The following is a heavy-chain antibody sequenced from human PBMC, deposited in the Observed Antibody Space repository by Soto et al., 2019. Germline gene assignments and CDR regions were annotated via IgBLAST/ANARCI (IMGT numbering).Heavy chain of an antibody. CDR3: ARGRSHEWELLVQYFDY. Sequence: QVQLQESGPGLVKPSETLSLTCTVSGGSVSNSYWGWIRQPPGKGLEWVAYVYYSGSTNYNPSLGSRVTISVDTSKNQFSLTMTSVTGADTAVYYCARGRSHEWELLVQYFDYWGQGTLVTVSS. V-gene: IGHV4-59*02. CDR2: VYYSGST. D-gene: IGHD1-26*01. CDR1: GGSVSNSY. J-gene: IGHJ4*02.